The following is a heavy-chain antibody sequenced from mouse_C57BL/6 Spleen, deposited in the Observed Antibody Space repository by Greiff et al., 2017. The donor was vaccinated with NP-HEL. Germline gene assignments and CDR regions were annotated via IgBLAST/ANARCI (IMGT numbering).Heavy chain of an antibody. CDR2: ISYDGSN. CDR1: GYSITSGYY. Sequence: EVKLQESGPGLVKPSQSLSLTCSVTGYSITSGYYWNWIRQFPGNKLEWMGYISYDGSNNYNPSLKNRISITRYTSKNQFFLKLNSVTTEDTATYYCAREWGYGNYGGWYFDVWGTGTTVTVSS. V-gene: IGHV3-6*01. CDR3: AREWGYGNYGGWYFDV. J-gene: IGHJ1*03. D-gene: IGHD2-1*01.